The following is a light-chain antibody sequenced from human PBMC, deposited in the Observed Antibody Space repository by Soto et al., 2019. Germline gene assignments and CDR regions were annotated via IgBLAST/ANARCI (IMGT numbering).Light chain of an antibody. Sequence: EIVLTQSPGTLFLSPGERATLSCRASQSVSSSYLAWYQQKPGQAPRLLIYGASSRATGIPDRFSGSGSGTDFTLTISRLEPEDFAAYYRQQYGSSPAITFGGGNKV. CDR3: QQYGSSPAIT. J-gene: IGKJ4*01. V-gene: IGKV3-20*01. CDR2: GAS. CDR1: QSVSSSY.